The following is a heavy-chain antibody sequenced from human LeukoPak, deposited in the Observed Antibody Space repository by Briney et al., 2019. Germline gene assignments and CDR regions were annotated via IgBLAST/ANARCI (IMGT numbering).Heavy chain of an antibody. J-gene: IGHJ2*01. CDR1: GFTFDDFA. D-gene: IGHD2-2*01. CDR2: ISWNSATR. Sequence: GGSLRLSCAASGFTFDDFAMHWVRQTPGKGLEWVSAISWNSATRVYADSVKGRFNISRDNAKNSLYLQMNSLRPEDTALYYCARGGRHHIPVQLGGGWYFDLWGRGTLVTVSS. CDR3: ARGGRHHIPVQLGGGWYFDL. V-gene: IGHV3-9*01.